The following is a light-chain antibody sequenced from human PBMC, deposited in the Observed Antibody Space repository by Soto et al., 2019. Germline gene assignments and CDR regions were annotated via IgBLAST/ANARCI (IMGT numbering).Light chain of an antibody. V-gene: IGLV2-11*01. CDR1: SSDVGGYNY. Sequence: QSALTQPRSVSGSPGQSVTISCTGTSSDVGGYNYVSWYQQHPGKAPKLMIYVVSKRPSGVPDRFSGSKSGNTASLTISGLQAEDEADYYCCSYAGSYKGYVFGTGTKLTVL. CDR2: VVS. J-gene: IGLJ1*01. CDR3: CSYAGSYKGYV.